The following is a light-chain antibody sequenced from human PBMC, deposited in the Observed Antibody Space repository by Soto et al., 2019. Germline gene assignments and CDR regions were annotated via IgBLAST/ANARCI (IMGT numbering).Light chain of an antibody. CDR3: QSADSSGTYV. J-gene: IGLJ1*01. Sequence: SYELTQPPSVSVSPGQTARITCSGDALPKQFAYWYQQKPGQAPVLLTYKDTERPSGIPERFSGSRSGTTVTLTISGVQAEDEADYYCQSADSSGTYVFGSGTKVTVL. CDR2: KDT. CDR1: ALPKQF. V-gene: IGLV3-25*03.